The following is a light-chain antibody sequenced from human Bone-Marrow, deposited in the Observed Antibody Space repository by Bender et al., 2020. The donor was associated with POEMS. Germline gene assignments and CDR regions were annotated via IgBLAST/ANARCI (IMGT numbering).Light chain of an antibody. Sequence: QSALTQPASVSGSPGQSITISCTGTSSDVGSFHLVSWYQQHPGKAPTLLISEDTKRPSGVSASFSGSKSGFTASLTISGLQAEDEADYYCCSYARNTYVFGSGTKVTVL. J-gene: IGLJ1*01. V-gene: IGLV2-23*01. CDR3: CSYARNTYV. CDR2: EDT. CDR1: SSDVGSFHL.